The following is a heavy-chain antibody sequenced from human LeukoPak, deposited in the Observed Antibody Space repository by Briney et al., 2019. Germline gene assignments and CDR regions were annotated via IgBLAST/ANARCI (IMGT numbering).Heavy chain of an antibody. CDR2: IIPIFGTA. V-gene: IGHV1-69*13. CDR1: GGTFSSYA. Sequence: SVKVSCKASGGTFSSYAISWVRQAPGQGLEWMGGIIPIFGTANYAQKFQGRVTITADESTSTAYMELSSLRSEDTAVYYCARRRGLYYDFWSGYFNWFDPWGQGTLVTVSS. D-gene: IGHD3-3*01. CDR3: ARRRGLYYDFWSGYFNWFDP. J-gene: IGHJ5*02.